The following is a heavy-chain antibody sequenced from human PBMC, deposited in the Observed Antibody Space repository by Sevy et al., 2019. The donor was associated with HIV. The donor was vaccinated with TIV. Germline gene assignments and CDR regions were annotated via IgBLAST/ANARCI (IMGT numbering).Heavy chain of an antibody. CDR3: AREGCTRPHDY. CDR2: LSFGCGKI. J-gene: IGHJ4*02. Sequence: GGSLRLSCAASGFAFYDYSMSWIRQAPGKGLEWVETLSFGCGKINYADSVKGRFTISRDNSKNSFYLQMDNLRVEDTPLYYCAREGCTRPHDYWGQGTRVTVSS. CDR1: GFAFYDYS. D-gene: IGHD2-8*01. V-gene: IGHV3-23*01.